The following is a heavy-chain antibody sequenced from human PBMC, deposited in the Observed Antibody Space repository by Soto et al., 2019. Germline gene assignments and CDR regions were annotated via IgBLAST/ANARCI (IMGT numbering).Heavy chain of an antibody. CDR3: AKNSVATIRLGYDY. D-gene: IGHD5-12*01. CDR2: ISGSGGST. CDR1: GFTFSSYA. Sequence: GGSLRLSCAASGFTFSSYAMSWVRQAPGKGLEWVSAISGSGGSTYYVDSVKGRFTISRDNSKNTLYLQMNGLRAEDTAVYYCAKNSVATIRLGYDYWGQGTLVTVSS. J-gene: IGHJ4*02. V-gene: IGHV3-23*01.